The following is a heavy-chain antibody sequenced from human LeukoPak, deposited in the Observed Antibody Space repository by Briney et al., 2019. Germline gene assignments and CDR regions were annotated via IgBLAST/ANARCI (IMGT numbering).Heavy chain of an antibody. V-gene: IGHV4-4*07. Sequence: PSETLSLTCTVSGGSISNYCWSWIRQSAGKGLEWIGRMYISGNTNYNPSLKSRVAMSIDTSKNQFCLKLSSVTAADTAVYYCASQYYYDTSGYYESLYTQHCGQGALVTVSS. D-gene: IGHD3-22*01. J-gene: IGHJ1*01. CDR3: ASQYYYDTSGYYESLYTQH. CDR1: GGSISNYC. CDR2: MYISGNT.